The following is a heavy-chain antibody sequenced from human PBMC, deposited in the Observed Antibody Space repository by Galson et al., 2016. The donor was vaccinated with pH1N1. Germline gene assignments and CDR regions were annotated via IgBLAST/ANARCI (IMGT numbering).Heavy chain of an antibody. V-gene: IGHV3-7*01. CDR3: ARSIGNIGAH. CDR1: GFSLSSFW. Sequence: SLRLSCAASGFSLSSFWMTWVRQAPEKGLEWVANINEDGSKIYYVDSVKGRFTISRDNAKNSLYLQMNSLRAEDTAVYYCARSIGNIGAHWGQGTTVTVSS. CDR2: INEDGSKI. J-gene: IGHJ6*02. D-gene: IGHD5-12*01.